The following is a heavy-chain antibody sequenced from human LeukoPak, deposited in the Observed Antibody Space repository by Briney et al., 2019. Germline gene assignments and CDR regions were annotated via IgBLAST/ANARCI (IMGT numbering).Heavy chain of an antibody. V-gene: IGHV4-31*03. CDR3: ARGAFSPQYGRGYSFGY. J-gene: IGHJ4*02. Sequence: SETLSLTCTVSGGSISSGDYYWSWIRQHPGKGLEWIGYIYYSGSTYYNPSLKSRVTISVDTSKNQFSLKLSSVAAADTAVYYCARGAFSPQYGRGYSFGYWGQGTLVTVSS. CDR2: IYYSGST. D-gene: IGHD5-18*01. CDR1: GGSISSGDYY.